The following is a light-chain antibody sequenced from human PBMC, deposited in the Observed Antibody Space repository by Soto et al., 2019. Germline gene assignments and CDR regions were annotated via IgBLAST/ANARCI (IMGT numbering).Light chain of an antibody. Sequence: EIVMTQSPATLSVSPGERATLSCRASQSVSNNLAWYQQKPGQAPRLLIYHASTSATGIPARFSGSGSGSDFTLTISSLQSEDFAVYDCQQYNKWPLTFGGGTKVEIK. V-gene: IGKV3-15*01. CDR1: QSVSNN. CDR2: HAS. CDR3: QQYNKWPLT. J-gene: IGKJ4*01.